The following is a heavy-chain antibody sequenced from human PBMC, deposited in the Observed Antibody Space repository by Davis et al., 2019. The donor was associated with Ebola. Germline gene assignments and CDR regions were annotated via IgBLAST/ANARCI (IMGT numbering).Heavy chain of an antibody. V-gene: IGHV3-30-3*01. CDR3: ARDRYPGVVWYFDL. D-gene: IGHD2-21*01. CDR2: ISYDGSNK. CDR1: GFTFNNYA. J-gene: IGHJ2*01. Sequence: GESLKISCVASGFTFNNYAMSWVRQAPGKGLEWVAVISYDGSNKYYADSVKGRFTISRDNSKNTLYLQMNSLRAEDTAVYYCARDRYPGVVWYFDLWGRGTLVTVSS.